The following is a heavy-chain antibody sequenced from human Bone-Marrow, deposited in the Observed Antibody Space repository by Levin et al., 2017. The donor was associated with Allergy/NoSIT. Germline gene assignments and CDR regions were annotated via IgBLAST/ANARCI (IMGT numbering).Heavy chain of an antibody. Sequence: SETLSLTCTVSGGSVSSGIYYWSWIRQPPGKGLEWIGYVYYSGSTNYNTSLKSRVTISVDTSKNQFSLKLSSVTAADTAVYYCARDRVVYAENYYYYYYMDVWGKGTTVTVSS. V-gene: IGHV4-61*01. CDR3: ARDRVVYAENYYYYYYMDV. D-gene: IGHD2-8*02. J-gene: IGHJ6*03. CDR1: GGSVSSGIYY. CDR2: VYYSGST.